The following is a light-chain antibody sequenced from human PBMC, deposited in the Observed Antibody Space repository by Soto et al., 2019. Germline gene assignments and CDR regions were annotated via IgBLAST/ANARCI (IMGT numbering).Light chain of an antibody. CDR3: QQHNPYSPYT. CDR2: DAS. J-gene: IGKJ2*01. Sequence: DIPMTQSPSTLSASVGDRVTITCRASQSITNCLAWYQQKPGKAPKLLIFDASSLRSGVPSRFSGSGSGTEFTLTISSLQPEDFATYYCQQHNPYSPYTFGHGTKLEIK. CDR1: QSITNC. V-gene: IGKV1-5*03.